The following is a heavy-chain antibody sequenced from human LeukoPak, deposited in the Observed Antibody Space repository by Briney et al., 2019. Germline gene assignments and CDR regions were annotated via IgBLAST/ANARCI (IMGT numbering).Heavy chain of an antibody. V-gene: IGHV4-34*01. CDR1: GGFFSGYY. CDR2: INHSGST. J-gene: IGHJ6*02. Sequence: SETLSLTCAVYGGFFSGYYWSWIRQPPGKGLEWIGEINHSGSTNYNPSLKSRVTISVDTSKNQFSLKLSSVTAADTAVYYCARTSYCSSTSCYSHYGMDVWGQGTTVTVSS. CDR3: ARTSYCSSTSCYSHYGMDV. D-gene: IGHD2-2*01.